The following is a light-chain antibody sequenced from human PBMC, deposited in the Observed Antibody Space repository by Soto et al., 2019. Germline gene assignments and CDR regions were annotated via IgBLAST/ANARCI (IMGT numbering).Light chain of an antibody. Sequence: DIQMTQSPSSLSASVGDRVTITCRASQSISTYLHWYQQRPGKAPKLLIYAASSLQSGVPSRFSGSGSGTDFTLTISCLQPEDFATYYCQQSYSTLYTFGQGTKLEIK. CDR2: AAS. J-gene: IGKJ2*01. CDR3: QQSYSTLYT. CDR1: QSISTY. V-gene: IGKV1-39*01.